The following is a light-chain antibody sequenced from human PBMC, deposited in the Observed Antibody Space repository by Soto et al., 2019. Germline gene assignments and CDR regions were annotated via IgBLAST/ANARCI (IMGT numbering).Light chain of an antibody. CDR2: GAS. J-gene: IGKJ4*01. CDR1: QSVSSNF. CDR3: QQYIRWPLT. Sequence: ENVLTQSPGTLSLSPGERATLSRRASQSVSSNFLAWYQQKPGQAPRLLIYGASNRATGIPDRFSGSGSGAEFTLTISSLQSEDFAVYYCQQYIRWPLTFGGGTKV. V-gene: IGKV3-20*01.